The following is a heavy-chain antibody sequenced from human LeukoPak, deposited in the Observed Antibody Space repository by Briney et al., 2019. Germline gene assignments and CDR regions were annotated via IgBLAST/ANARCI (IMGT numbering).Heavy chain of an antibody. Sequence: GGSLRLSCAASGFTFTHYAMSWVRQAPGKGLEWVSVISAGGRDTKYADSVNGRFTISSDNSQNILYLQMDSLRVDDTAVYFCAKDLRGGPMRYFDYWGQGTLVTVSA. CDR1: GFTFTHYA. CDR3: AKDLRGGPMRYFDY. CDR2: ISAGGRDT. V-gene: IGHV3-23*01. J-gene: IGHJ4*02. D-gene: IGHD3-10*01.